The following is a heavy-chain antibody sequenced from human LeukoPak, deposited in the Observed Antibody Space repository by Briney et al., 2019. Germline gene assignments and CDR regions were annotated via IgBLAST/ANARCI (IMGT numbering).Heavy chain of an antibody. CDR1: GFTFSGAA. V-gene: IGHV3-73*01. Sequence: GGSLRLSCAASGFTFSGAAMHWVRQASGKGLEWVGRIRNKVDGYATAYAASVKGRFTISRDDSKNTAYLQMNSLRAEDTAVYYCAKDLFDWSIIGAFDIWGQGTMVTVSS. CDR2: IRNKVDGYAT. J-gene: IGHJ3*02. D-gene: IGHD3-9*01. CDR3: AKDLFDWSIIGAFDI.